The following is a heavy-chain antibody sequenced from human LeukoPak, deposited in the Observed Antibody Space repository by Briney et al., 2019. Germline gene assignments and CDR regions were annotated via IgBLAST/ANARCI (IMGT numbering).Heavy chain of an antibody. V-gene: IGHV1-46*01. D-gene: IGHD2-2*01. CDR3: ARARIGYCSSTSCPRVDYFDY. Sequence: ASVRVSCKASGYTFTSYYMHWVRQAPGQGLEWMGIINPSGGSTSYAQKFQGRVTMTRDMSTSTVYMELSSLRSEDTAVYYCARARIGYCSSTSCPRVDYFDYWGQGTLVTVSS. CDR1: GYTFTSYY. J-gene: IGHJ4*02. CDR2: INPSGGST.